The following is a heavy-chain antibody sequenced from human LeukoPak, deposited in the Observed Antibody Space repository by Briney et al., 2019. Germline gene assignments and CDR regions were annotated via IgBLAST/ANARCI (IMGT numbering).Heavy chain of an antibody. CDR2: ISAGGRT. D-gene: IGHD4-23*01. CDR1: GDSISNYY. CDR3: TRGGHDYGGSFDT. Sequence: SETLSLTCTVSGDSISNYYWSWIRQPAGSRPEYIGRISAGGRTNYDPSPKSRLTISMDTSKNHVSLRLSSVTAADTAVYYCTRGGHDYGGSFDTWGQGILVTVSS. J-gene: IGHJ5*02. V-gene: IGHV4-4*07.